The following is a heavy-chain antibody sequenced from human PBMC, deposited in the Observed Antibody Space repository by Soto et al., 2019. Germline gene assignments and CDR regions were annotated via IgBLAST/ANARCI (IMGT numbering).Heavy chain of an antibody. CDR1: GFTFSSYS. V-gene: IGHV3-48*01. J-gene: IGHJ4*02. CDR3: ARDHRGPPGY. Sequence: GGSLRLSCAASGFTFSSYSMNWVRQAPGKGLEWVSFISSSSSTIYYADSVKGRFTSSRDNAKNSLYLQMNSLRAEDTAVYYCARDHRGPPGYWGQGTLVTVSS. CDR2: ISSSSSTI.